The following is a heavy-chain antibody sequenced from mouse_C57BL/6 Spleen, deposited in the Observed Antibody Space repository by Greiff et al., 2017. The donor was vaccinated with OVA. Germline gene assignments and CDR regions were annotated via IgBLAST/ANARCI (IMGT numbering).Heavy chain of an antibody. V-gene: IGHV2-5*01. CDR2: IWRGGST. CDR1: GFSLTSYG. J-gene: IGHJ4*01. Sequence: VQLVESGPGLVQPSQSLSITCTVSGFSLTSYGVHWVRQSPGKGLEWLGVIWRGGSTDYNAAFMSRLSITKDNSKSQVFFKMNSLQADDTAIYYCAKQGSNLYAMDYWGQGTSVTVSS. CDR3: AKQGSNLYAMDY. D-gene: IGHD2-5*01.